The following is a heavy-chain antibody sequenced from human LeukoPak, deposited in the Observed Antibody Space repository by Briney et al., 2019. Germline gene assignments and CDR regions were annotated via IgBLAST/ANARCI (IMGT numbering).Heavy chain of an antibody. CDR3: TRGVPRAAAGYNWFDP. Sequence: SETLSLTCAVYGGSFSGYYWSWIRQPPGKGLEWIGEINHSGSTNYNPSLKSRVTISVDTSKNQFSLKLSSVTAAGTAVYYCTRGVPRAAAGYNWFDPWGQGTLVTVPS. CDR2: INHSGST. D-gene: IGHD6-13*01. CDR1: GGSFSGYY. J-gene: IGHJ5*02. V-gene: IGHV4-34*01.